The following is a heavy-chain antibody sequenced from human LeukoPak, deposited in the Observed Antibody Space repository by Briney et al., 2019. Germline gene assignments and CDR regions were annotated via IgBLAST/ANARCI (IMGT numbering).Heavy chain of an antibody. D-gene: IGHD2/OR15-2a*01. J-gene: IGHJ3*02. CDR2: ISSSSSYI. V-gene: IGHV3-21*01. Sequence: PGGSLRLSCAASGFTFSSYSMNWVRQAPGTGLEWVSSISSSSSYIYYADSVKGRFTISRDNAKNSLYLQMNSLRAEDTAVYYCARDLYGDDAFDIWGQGTMVTVSS. CDR1: GFTFSSYS. CDR3: ARDLYGDDAFDI.